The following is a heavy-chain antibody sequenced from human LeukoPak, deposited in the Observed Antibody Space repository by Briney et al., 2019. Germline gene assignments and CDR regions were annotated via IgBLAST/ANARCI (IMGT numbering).Heavy chain of an antibody. J-gene: IGHJ4*02. CDR2: INHSGST. Sequence: PSETLSLTCAVYGGSFSAYYWSWIRQPPGKGLEWIGEINHSGSTNYNPSLKSRVTISVDTSKNQFSLNLSSVTAADTAVYYCASSPGIPAAIPFDYWGQGTLVTVSS. D-gene: IGHD2-2*02. CDR3: ASSPGIPAAIPFDY. V-gene: IGHV4-34*01. CDR1: GGSFSAYY.